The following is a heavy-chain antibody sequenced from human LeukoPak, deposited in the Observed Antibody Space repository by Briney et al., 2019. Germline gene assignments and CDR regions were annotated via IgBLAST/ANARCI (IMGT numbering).Heavy chain of an antibody. Sequence: ASVKVSRKASGYTFTGYYMHWVRQAPGQGLEWMGWINPNSGGTNYAQKFQGRVTMTRDTSISTAYMELSRLRSDDTAVYYCARSPATYDILTGYYINPENDYWGQGTLVTVSS. D-gene: IGHD3-9*01. CDR1: GYTFTGYY. CDR3: ARSPATYDILTGYYINPENDY. V-gene: IGHV1-2*02. J-gene: IGHJ4*02. CDR2: INPNSGGT.